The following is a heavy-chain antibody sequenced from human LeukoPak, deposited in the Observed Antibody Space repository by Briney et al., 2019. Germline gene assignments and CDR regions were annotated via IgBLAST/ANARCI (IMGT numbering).Heavy chain of an antibody. CDR1: GYTFTSYG. CDR3: TSGDGGYFY. J-gene: IGHJ4*02. CDR2: MNPNSGNT. D-gene: IGHD3-22*01. V-gene: IGHV1-8*02. Sequence: ASVKVSCKASGYTFTSYGISWVRQAPGQGLEWMGWMNPNSGNTGYAQKFQGRVTMTRNTSISTAYMELSSLRSEDTAVYYCTSGDGGYFYWGQGTLVTVSS.